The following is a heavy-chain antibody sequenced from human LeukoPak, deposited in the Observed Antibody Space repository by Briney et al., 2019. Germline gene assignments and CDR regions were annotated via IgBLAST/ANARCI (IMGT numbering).Heavy chain of an antibody. D-gene: IGHD3-9*01. V-gene: IGHV3-23*01. J-gene: IGHJ6*02. CDR2: ISGSGGST. Sequence: PGGSLRLSCAASGFTFSSYAMTWVRQVSGKGLEWVSAISGSGGSTYYADSVKGRFTISRDNAKNTLYLQMNTLRVEDTAVYYCTRDLMDYDVSTGLHHYNMDVWGQGTTVTVSS. CDR1: GFTFSSYA. CDR3: TRDLMDYDVSTGLHHYNMDV.